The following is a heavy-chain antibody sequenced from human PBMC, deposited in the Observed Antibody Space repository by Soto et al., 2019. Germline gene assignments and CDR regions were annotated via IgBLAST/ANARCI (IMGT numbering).Heavy chain of an antibody. CDR1: GYNFIKYA. CDR3: ARGGAGTTTAYYYYYMDV. J-gene: IGHJ6*03. CDR2: ISAYTGNS. D-gene: IGHD1-7*01. V-gene: IGHV1-18*01. Sequence: ASVKVSCKTSGYNFIKYAINWVRQAPGQGLEWMGWISAYTGNSNYGQRFQGRVTMTTDTSTRTAYMELTSLRSDDTAVYYCARGGAGTTTAYYYYYMDVWGKGTKVTVSS.